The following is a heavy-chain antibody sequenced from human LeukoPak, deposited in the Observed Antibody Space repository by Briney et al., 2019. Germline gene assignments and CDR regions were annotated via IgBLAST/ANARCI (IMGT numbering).Heavy chain of an antibody. V-gene: IGHV3-48*03. CDR3: ARSELRYFDWLFGNFDY. J-gene: IGHJ4*02. CDR2: IGSSGSTI. D-gene: IGHD3-9*01. Sequence: GGSLRLSCAASGFTFSSYEMNWVRQAPGKGLEWVSYIGSSGSTIYYADSVKGRFTISRDNAKNSLYLQMNSLRAEDTAVYYCARSELRYFDWLFGNFDYWGQGTLVTVSS. CDR1: GFTFSSYE.